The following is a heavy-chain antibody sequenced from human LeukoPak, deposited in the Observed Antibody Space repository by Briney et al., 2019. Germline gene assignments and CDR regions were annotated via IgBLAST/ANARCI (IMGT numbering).Heavy chain of an antibody. CDR1: GVSISSGDYY. Sequence: PSQTLSLTCTVSGVSISSGDYYWSWLRQPPGKGLEWIGYIYYSGSTYYNPSLKSRVTISVDTSKNQFSLKLSSVTAADTAVYYCARVISWIQLSPYFDYWGQGTLVTVSS. CDR2: IYYSGST. CDR3: ARVISWIQLSPYFDY. J-gene: IGHJ4*02. D-gene: IGHD5-18*01. V-gene: IGHV4-30-4*01.